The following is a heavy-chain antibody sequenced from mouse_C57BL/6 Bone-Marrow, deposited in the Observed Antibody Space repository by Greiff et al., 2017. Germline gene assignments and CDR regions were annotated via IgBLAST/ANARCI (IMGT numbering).Heavy chain of an antibody. CDR2: IDPSDSYT. J-gene: IGHJ1*03. Sequence: VQLQQPGAELVMPGASVKLSCKASGYTFTSYWMHWVKQRPGQGLEWIGEIDPSDSYTNYNQKFKGKSTLTVDKSSSTAYMQLSSLTSEDSAVYYCARPITTVVAHWYFDGWGTGTTVTVSS. CDR3: ARPITTVVAHWYFDG. D-gene: IGHD1-1*01. V-gene: IGHV1-69*01. CDR1: GYTFTSYW.